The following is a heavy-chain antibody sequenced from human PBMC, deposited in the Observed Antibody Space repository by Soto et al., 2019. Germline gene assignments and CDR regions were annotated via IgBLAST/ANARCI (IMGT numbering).Heavy chain of an antibody. CDR2: IYYSGST. J-gene: IGHJ4*02. D-gene: IGHD6-6*01. CDR1: GGSISSYY. V-gene: IGHV4-59*01. Sequence: SETLSLTCTVSGGSISSYYWSWIRQPPGKGLEWIGYIYYSGSTNYDPSLKSRVTISVDTSKNQFSLKLSSVTAADTAVYYCARGVSIAARQGFDYWGQGTLVTVSS. CDR3: ARGVSIAARQGFDY.